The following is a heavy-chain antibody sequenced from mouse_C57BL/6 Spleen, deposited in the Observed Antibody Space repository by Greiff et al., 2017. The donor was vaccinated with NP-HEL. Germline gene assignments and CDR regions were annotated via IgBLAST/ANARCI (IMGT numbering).Heavy chain of an antibody. CDR3: ARREVPIAMDY. J-gene: IGHJ4*01. CDR2: ISDGGSYT. CDR1: GFTFSSYA. Sequence: EVQVVESGGGLVKPGGSLKLSCAVSGFTFSSYAMSWVRQTPEKRLEWVATISDGGSYTYYPDNVKGRFTISRDNAKNNLYLQMSHLKSEDTAMYYCARREVPIAMDYWGQGTSVTVSS. V-gene: IGHV5-4*01.